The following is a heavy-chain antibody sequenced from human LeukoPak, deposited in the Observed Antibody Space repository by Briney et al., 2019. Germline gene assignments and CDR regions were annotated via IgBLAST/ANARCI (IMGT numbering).Heavy chain of an antibody. CDR2: ISSSSSTI. V-gene: IGHV3-48*01. D-gene: IGHD4-23*01. Sequence: GGSLRLSCAASGFTFSTHSMVWVRQAPGKGLECVSYISSSSSTIYYADSVKGRFTTSRDNAENSVYLQMNSLRAEDTAVYYCLRVETYAYYDYWGQGTLVTVSS. CDR3: LRVETYAYYDY. CDR1: GFTFSTHS. J-gene: IGHJ4*02.